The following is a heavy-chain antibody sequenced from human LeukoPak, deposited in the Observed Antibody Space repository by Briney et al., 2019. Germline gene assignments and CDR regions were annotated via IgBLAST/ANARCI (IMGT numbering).Heavy chain of an antibody. D-gene: IGHD5-12*01. Sequence: SETLSLTCSVSGGSISSYYWRWIRQPAGKGLEGIGRIYTSGSTNYNPSLKRRVTMSVDTSKNQFFLKLSSVTAPDTAVYYCARDRSAYDYDKTSSYSYMDVWGKGTTVTISS. CDR2: IYTSGST. V-gene: IGHV4-4*07. CDR3: ARDRSAYDYDKTSSYSYMDV. J-gene: IGHJ6*03. CDR1: GGSISSYY.